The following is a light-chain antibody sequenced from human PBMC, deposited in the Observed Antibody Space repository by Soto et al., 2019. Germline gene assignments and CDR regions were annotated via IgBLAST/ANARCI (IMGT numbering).Light chain of an antibody. J-gene: IGKJ5*01. CDR1: QTVLTN. CDR3: QQYNNWPIT. CDR2: GAS. V-gene: IGKV3-15*01. Sequence: VKTTSPSTLTESRGNRATLSCRTSQTVLTNLAWYQQKPGQAPRLLIYGASTRATAIPATFSGSGSATEFTLTISSLHSEDFAVYYCQQYNNWPITFGQGTRLEI.